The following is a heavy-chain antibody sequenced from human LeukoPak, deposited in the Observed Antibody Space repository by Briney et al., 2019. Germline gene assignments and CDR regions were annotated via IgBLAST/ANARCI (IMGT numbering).Heavy chain of an antibody. Sequence: GGSLRLSCAASGFTFSSYAMHWVRQAPGKGLEWVAVISYDGSNKYYADSVKGRFTISRDNSKNTLYLQMNSLRAEDTAVYYCAKGKRVVNPYYYYYYYMDVWGKGTTVTVSS. CDR1: GFTFSSYA. CDR3: AKGKRVVNPYYYYYYYMDV. J-gene: IGHJ6*03. D-gene: IGHD4-23*01. V-gene: IGHV3-30-3*01. CDR2: ISYDGSNK.